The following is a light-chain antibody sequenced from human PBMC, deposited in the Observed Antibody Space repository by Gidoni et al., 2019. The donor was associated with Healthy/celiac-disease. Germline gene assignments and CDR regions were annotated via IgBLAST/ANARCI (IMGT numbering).Light chain of an antibody. CDR2: DVG. CDR3: SSYTSSSTLL. J-gene: IGLJ2*01. V-gene: IGLV2-14*01. CDR1: SSYVGVHNY. Sequence: QSALTQTASVSGSPGQPITISCTGTSSYVGVHNYFSCYQQHPGKAPNLMIYDVGNRTSGVSNRFSCSKSGNTASLTISALQAEDEADYYCSSYTSSSTLLFGGGTKLTVL.